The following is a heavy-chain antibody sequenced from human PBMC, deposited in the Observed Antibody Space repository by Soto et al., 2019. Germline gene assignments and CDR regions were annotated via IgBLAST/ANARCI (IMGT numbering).Heavy chain of an antibody. CDR3: ARDVPAINCSSTSCYAEAGLYYFDY. V-gene: IGHV4-34*01. D-gene: IGHD2-2*01. J-gene: IGHJ4*02. Sequence: SETLSLTCAVYGGSFSGYYWSWIRQPPGKGLEWIGEINHSGSTNYNPSLKSRVTISVDTSKNQFSLKLSSVTAADTAVYYCARDVPAINCSSTSCYAEAGLYYFDYWGQGTLVTVSS. CDR1: GGSFSGYY. CDR2: INHSGST.